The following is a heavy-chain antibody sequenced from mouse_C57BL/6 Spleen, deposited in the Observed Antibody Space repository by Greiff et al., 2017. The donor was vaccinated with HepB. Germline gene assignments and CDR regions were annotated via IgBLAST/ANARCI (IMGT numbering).Heavy chain of an antibody. Sequence: QVHVKQSGAELVKPGASVKISCKASGYAFSSYWMNWVKQRPGKGLEWIGQIYPGDGDTNYNGKFKGKATLTADKSSSTAYMQLSSLTSEDSAVYFCARYGKDYAMDYWGQGTSVTVSS. V-gene: IGHV1-80*01. J-gene: IGHJ4*01. CDR2: IYPGDGDT. D-gene: IGHD2-1*01. CDR3: ARYGKDYAMDY. CDR1: GYAFSSYW.